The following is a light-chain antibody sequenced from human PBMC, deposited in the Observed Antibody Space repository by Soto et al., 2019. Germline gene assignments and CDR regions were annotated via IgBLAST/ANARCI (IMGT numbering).Light chain of an antibody. CDR3: QQYNNWPLT. J-gene: IGKJ4*01. V-gene: IGKV3-15*01. CDR2: DAS. Sequence: EIVLTQSPGTLSFSAVERATLSCRASQSVSSSYLAWYQQKPGQAPRLLIYDASTMATGFPARFSGSGSGTEFTLTISSLQSEDFAVYYCQQYNNWPLTFGGGTKVDNK. CDR1: QSVSSSY.